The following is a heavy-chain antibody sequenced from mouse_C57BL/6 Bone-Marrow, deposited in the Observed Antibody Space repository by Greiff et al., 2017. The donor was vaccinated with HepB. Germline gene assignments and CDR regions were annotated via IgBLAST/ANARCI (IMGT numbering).Heavy chain of an antibody. D-gene: IGHD3-2*02. CDR1: VYTFTSYW. V-gene: IGHV1-5*01. J-gene: IGHJ4*01. CDR3: TRSRAQATMDY. CDR2: IYPGNSDT. Sequence: VQLQQSGTVLARPGASVKMSCKTSVYTFTSYWMHWVKQRPGQGLEWIGAIYPGNSDTSYNQKFKRKAKLTAVTSDSTAYMELSSLTKEDSAVYYCTRSRAQATMDYWGQGTSVTVSS.